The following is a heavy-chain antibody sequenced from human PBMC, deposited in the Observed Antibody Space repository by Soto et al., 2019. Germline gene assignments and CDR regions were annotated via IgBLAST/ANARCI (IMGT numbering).Heavy chain of an antibody. Sequence: PGGSLRLSCAASGFTFSSYAMSWVRQAPGKGLEWVSAISGSGGSTYYADSVKGRFTISRDNSKNTLYLQMNSLRAEDTAVYYCAKDDYVFWPESVHSYAVWGQGTMVTVS. D-gene: IGHD3-3*01. CDR3: AKDDYVFWPESVHSYAV. V-gene: IGHV3-23*01. CDR2: ISGSGGST. J-gene: IGHJ3*01. CDR1: GFTFSSYA.